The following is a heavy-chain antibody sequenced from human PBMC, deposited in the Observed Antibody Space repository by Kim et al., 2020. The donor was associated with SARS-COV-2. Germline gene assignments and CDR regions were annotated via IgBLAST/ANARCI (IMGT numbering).Heavy chain of an antibody. Sequence: GGSLRLSCAASGFTFSDYYMSWIRQAPGKGLEWLSYISSSTGYTNYADSVRGRFTISRDNAKNSLYLEMNSLRAEETAVYYCARVSSGAISAYYFDHWG. CDR2: ISSSTGYT. CDR1: GFTFSDYY. J-gene: IGHJ4*01. D-gene: IGHD3-22*01. V-gene: IGHV3-11*05. CDR3: ARVSSGAISAYYFDH.